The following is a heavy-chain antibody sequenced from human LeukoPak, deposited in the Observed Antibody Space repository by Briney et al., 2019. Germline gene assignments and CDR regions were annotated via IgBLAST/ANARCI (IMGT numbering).Heavy chain of an antibody. J-gene: IGHJ6*02. CDR3: ARELSSGYGMVV. V-gene: IGHV3-7*01. CDR2: IKQDGSEK. D-gene: IGHD6-19*01. CDR1: GFTFTDYW. Sequence: QPGGSLRLSCAASGFTFTDYWMSWVRQAPGKGLEWVANIKQDGSEKCYVDSVKGRFTISRDNAKNSLYLQMNSLRAEDTAVYYCARELSSGYGMVVWGQGTTVTVSS.